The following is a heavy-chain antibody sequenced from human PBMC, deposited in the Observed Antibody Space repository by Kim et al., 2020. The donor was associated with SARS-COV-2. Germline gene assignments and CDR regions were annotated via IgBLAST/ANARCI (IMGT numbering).Heavy chain of an antibody. CDR3: ARPGGVIGGELTDYLDY. CDR1: GGSISSSNYY. Sequence: SETLSLTCTVSGGSISSSNYYWGWIRQPPGKGLEWIGSIYYSGSTYYNPSLKSRVTISVDTSKNQFSLKLTSVTAADTAVYYCARPGGVIGGELTDYLDYWGERTLVTVSP. V-gene: IGHV4-39*01. J-gene: IGHJ4*02. CDR2: IYYSGST. D-gene: IGHD3-16*01.